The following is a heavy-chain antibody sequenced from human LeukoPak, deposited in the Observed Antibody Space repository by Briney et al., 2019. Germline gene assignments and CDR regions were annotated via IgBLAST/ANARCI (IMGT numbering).Heavy chain of an antibody. V-gene: IGHV1-3*01. CDR3: ARAMGGYCSGGSCYSYGMDV. Sequence: ASVKVSCKASGHTFTSYAMHWVRQAPGQRLEWMGWINAGNGNTKYSQKFQGRVTITRDTSASTAYMELSSLRSEDTAVYYCARAMGGYCSGGSCYSYGMDVWGQGTTVTVSS. CDR2: INAGNGNT. CDR1: GHTFTSYA. J-gene: IGHJ6*02. D-gene: IGHD2-15*01.